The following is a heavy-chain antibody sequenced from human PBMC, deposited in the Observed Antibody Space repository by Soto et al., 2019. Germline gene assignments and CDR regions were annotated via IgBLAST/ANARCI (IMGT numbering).Heavy chain of an antibody. J-gene: IGHJ6*03. D-gene: IGHD6-19*01. Sequence: QDQLVQSGVEVKKPGASGKVSCKPSGYSFTNYGITWVRQAPGQGFERMGWISAYNGNTNYAHKFQGRGTMTPAASTRTGYLELGSLRSDDTAVYYCARDRGVAPPVAGNTHYYYCMDVWGKGTTVTVSS. CDR2: ISAYNGNT. CDR3: ARDRGVAPPVAGNTHYYYCMDV. CDR1: GYSFTNYG. V-gene: IGHV1-18*01.